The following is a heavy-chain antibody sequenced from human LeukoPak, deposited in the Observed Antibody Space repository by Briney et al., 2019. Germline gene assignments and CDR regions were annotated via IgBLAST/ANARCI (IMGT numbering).Heavy chain of an antibody. V-gene: IGHV4-59*01. CDR3: AREDSSSWYVY. CDR2: IYYSGST. CDR1: GGSISSYY. Sequence: SSETLSLTCTVSGGSISSYYWSWIRQPPGKGLEWIGYIYYSGSTNYNPSLKSRVTISVDTSKNQFSLKLSSVTAADTAVYYCAREDSSSWYVYWGQGTLVTVSS. D-gene: IGHD6-13*01. J-gene: IGHJ4*02.